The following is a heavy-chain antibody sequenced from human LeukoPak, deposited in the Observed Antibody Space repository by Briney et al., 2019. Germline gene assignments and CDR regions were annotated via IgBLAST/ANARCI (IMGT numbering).Heavy chain of an antibody. CDR2: IIPIFGTA. D-gene: IGHD4-17*01. V-gene: IGHV1-69*01. Sequence: GSSVKVSCKASGGTFSSYAISWVRQAPGQGLEWTGGIIPIFGTANYAQKFQGRVTITAEESTSTAYMELSSLRSEDTAVYYCAGSTVTRLAEYFQHWGQGTLVTVSS. CDR1: GGTFSSYA. CDR3: AGSTVTRLAEYFQH. J-gene: IGHJ1*01.